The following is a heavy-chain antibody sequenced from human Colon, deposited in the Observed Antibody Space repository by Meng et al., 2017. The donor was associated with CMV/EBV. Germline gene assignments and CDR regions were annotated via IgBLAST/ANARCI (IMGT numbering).Heavy chain of an antibody. CDR1: GLTFGAYK. V-gene: IGHV3-21*01. Sequence: GESLKISCAVSGLTFGAYKMHWVRQVPGKGLEWVSSINSYSSNIAYADSVMGRFTISRDNAKNSLYLQMNSLGAEDTAVYFCVRELRRSWFDSWGQGTLITVSS. CDR2: INSYSSNI. D-gene: IGHD2-8*01. J-gene: IGHJ5*01. CDR3: VRELRRSWFDS.